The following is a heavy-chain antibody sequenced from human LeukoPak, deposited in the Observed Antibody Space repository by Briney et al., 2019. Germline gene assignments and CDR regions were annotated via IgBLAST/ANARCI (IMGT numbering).Heavy chain of an antibody. Sequence: ASVKVSCKASGYTFTSYAMHWVRQAPGQRLEWMGWINAGNGNTKYSQEFQGRVTITRDTSASTAYMELSSLRSEDMAVYYCARAGGLGYCTNGVCYRANWFDPWGQGTLVTVSS. J-gene: IGHJ5*02. CDR2: INAGNGNT. CDR1: GYTFTSYA. D-gene: IGHD2-8*01. CDR3: ARAGGLGYCTNGVCYRANWFDP. V-gene: IGHV1-3*03.